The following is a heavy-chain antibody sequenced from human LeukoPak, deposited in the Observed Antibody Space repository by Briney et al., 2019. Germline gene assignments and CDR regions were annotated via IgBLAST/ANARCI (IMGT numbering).Heavy chain of an antibody. Sequence: ASVKVCCKASGYTFTSYYMHWVRQAPGQGLEWMGIINPSGGSTSYAQKFQGRVTMTRDTSTSTVYMELSSLRSEDTAVYYCARDGGRPQKMAAFDYWGQGTLVTVSS. CDR2: INPSGGST. J-gene: IGHJ4*02. D-gene: IGHD5-24*01. CDR3: ARDGGRPQKMAAFDY. V-gene: IGHV1-46*01. CDR1: GYTFTSYY.